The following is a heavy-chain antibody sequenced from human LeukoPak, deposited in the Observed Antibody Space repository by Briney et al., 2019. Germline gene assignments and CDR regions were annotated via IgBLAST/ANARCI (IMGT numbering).Heavy chain of an antibody. CDR1: GFTFTSSA. V-gene: IGHV1-58*01. D-gene: IGHD2-2*01. J-gene: IGHJ6*03. Sequence: SVKVSCKASGFTFTSSAVQWVRQARGQRLEWIGWIVVGSGNTNYAQKFQERVTITRDMSTSTAYMELSSLRSEDTAVYYCAADSTPPPRMDYYYSYMDVGDKGTPVPVSS. CDR2: IVVGSGNT. CDR3: AADSTPPPRMDYYYSYMDV.